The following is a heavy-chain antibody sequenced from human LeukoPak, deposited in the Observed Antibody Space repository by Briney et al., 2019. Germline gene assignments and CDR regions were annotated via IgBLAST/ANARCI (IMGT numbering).Heavy chain of an antibody. D-gene: IGHD3-22*01. CDR2: ISRSGGST. V-gene: IGHV3-23*01. CDR1: GFTFSSYG. CDR3: AKEGDYYNSIVPNY. J-gene: IGHJ4*02. Sequence: QAGGSLRLSCAASGFTFSSYGMSWVRQAPGKGLEWVSAISRSGGSTYYADSVKGRFTISKDNSKTTLYLQMNSLRAEDTAVYYCAKEGDYYNSIVPNYWGQGTLVTVSS.